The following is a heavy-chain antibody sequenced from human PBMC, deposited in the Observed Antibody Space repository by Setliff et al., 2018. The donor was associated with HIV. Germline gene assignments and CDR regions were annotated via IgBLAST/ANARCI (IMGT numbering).Heavy chain of an antibody. D-gene: IGHD6-19*01. J-gene: IGHJ4*02. Sequence: TSETLSLTCSVSGGSFSGYYWSWIRQPPGKGLEWIGSIFYTGSTYYNPSLKSRVTISVDTSKNQFSLKLSSVTAADTAVYYCASGREAVAGALHFDYWGQGPLVTVSS. CDR3: ASGREAVAGALHFDY. CDR2: IFYTGST. V-gene: IGHV4-59*08. CDR1: GGSFSGYY.